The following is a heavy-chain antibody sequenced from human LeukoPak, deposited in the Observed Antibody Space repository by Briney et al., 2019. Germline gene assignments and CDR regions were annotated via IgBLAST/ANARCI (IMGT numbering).Heavy chain of an antibody. CDR1: GGPVSSGSYY. J-gene: IGHJ4*02. D-gene: IGHD6-19*01. CDR3: ALSIAVAGAIDY. CDR2: IYYSGST. V-gene: IGHV4-61*01. Sequence: SETLSLTCTVSGGPVSSGSYYWSWIRQPPGKGLEWIGYIYYSGSTNYNPSLKSRVTISVDTSKNQFSLKLSSVTAADTAVYYCALSIAVAGAIDYWGQGTLVTVSS.